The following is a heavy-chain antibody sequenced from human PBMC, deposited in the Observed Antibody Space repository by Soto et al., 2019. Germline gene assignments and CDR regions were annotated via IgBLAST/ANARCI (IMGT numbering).Heavy chain of an antibody. V-gene: IGHV3-53*01. J-gene: IGHJ1*01. Sequence: EVQLVESGGGLIQPGGSLRLSCAASGFTVSSNYMSWVRQSPGKGLEWVSVIYSGGSTYYVDSVKGRFTISRDNSKNTLYLQMNSLRAEYTAVYYCAREGDYGDFQHWGHGTLVTVSS. CDR3: AREGDYGDFQH. CDR2: IYSGGST. CDR1: GFTVSSNY. D-gene: IGHD4-17*01.